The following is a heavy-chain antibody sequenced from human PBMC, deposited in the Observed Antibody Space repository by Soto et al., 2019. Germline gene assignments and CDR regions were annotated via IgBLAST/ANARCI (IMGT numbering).Heavy chain of an antibody. CDR3: ARDEDFWSGSGWYFDL. V-gene: IGHV3-7*03. D-gene: IGHD3-3*01. CDR2: IKQDGSEK. Sequence: EVQLVESGGGLVQPGGSLRLSCAASGFTFSSYWMSWVRQAPGKGLEWVANIKQDGSEKYYVDSVKGRFTISRDNAKNSLYLQMNSLRAEDTAVYYCARDEDFWSGSGWYFDLWGRGTLVTVSS. CDR1: GFTFSSYW. J-gene: IGHJ2*01.